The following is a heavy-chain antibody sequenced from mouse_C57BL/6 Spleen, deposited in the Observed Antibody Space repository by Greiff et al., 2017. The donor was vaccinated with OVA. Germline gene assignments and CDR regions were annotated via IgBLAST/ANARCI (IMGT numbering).Heavy chain of an antibody. J-gene: IGHJ1*03. CDR1: GYSITSDY. CDR3: ARYPLITTVVATRYFDV. V-gene: IGHV3-8*01. D-gene: IGHD1-1*01. CDR2: ISYSGST. Sequence: EVKLVESGPGLAKPSQTLSLTCSVPGYSITSDYWNWIRKFPGNKLEYMGYISYSGSTYYNPSLKSRISITRDTSKNQYYLQLNSVTTEDTATYYCARYPLITTVVATRYFDVWGTGTTVTVSS.